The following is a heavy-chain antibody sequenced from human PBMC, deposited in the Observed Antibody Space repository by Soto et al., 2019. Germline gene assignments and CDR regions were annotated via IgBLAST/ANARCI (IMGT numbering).Heavy chain of an antibody. J-gene: IGHJ4*02. CDR2: ISSTYI. V-gene: IGHV3-21*01. D-gene: IGHD6-19*01. Sequence: GGSLRLSCAASGFIFSSYSMNWVRQAPGKGLGWVSSISSTYIYYADSVKGRFTSSRDNAKNLLYLQMNSLRTEDTAGYYCARDSSGPPDYWGRGTLVTVSS. CDR1: GFIFSSYS. CDR3: ARDSSGPPDY.